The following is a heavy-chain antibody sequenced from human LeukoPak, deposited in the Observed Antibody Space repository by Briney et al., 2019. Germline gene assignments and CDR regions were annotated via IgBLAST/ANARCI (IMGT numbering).Heavy chain of an antibody. D-gene: IGHD3-10*01. CDR2: IYYSGST. CDR1: GGSISSYY. CDR3: ASCQEVTMVRGVSTFDY. J-gene: IGHJ4*02. V-gene: IGHV4-59*05. Sequence: SETLSLTCTVSGGSISSYYWSWIRQPPGKGLEWIGSIYYSGSTYYNPSLKSRVTISVDTSKNQFSLKLSSVTAADTAVYYCASCQEVTMVRGVSTFDYWGQGTLVTVSS.